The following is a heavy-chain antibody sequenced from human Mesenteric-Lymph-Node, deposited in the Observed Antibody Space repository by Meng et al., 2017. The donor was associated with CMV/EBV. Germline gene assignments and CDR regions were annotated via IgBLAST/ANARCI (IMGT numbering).Heavy chain of an antibody. V-gene: IGHV1-18*01. D-gene: IGHD2-15*01. Sequence: ASVKVSCKASGDTFSYYIISWVRQAPGQGLEWMGWISAYNGNTNYAQKLQGRVTMTTDTSTSTAYMELRSLRSDDTAVYYCARTWSSVWFDPWGQGTLVTVSS. CDR2: ISAYNGNT. CDR3: ARTWSSVWFDP. CDR1: GDTFSYYI. J-gene: IGHJ5*02.